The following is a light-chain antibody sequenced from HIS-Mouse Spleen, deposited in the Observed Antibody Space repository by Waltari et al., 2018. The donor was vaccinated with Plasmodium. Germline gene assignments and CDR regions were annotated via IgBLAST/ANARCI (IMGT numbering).Light chain of an antibody. CDR1: RSNIRAGYD. J-gene: IGLJ1*01. Sequence: QSVLTQPPSVSGAPGQRVTISCTGRRSNIRAGYDVHWYQQLPGTAPKLLIYGNSKRPPGVPDRFSGSKSGTSASLAITGLQAEDEADYYCQSYDSSLSGYVFGTGTKVTVL. CDR2: GNS. CDR3: QSYDSSLSGYV. V-gene: IGLV1-40*01.